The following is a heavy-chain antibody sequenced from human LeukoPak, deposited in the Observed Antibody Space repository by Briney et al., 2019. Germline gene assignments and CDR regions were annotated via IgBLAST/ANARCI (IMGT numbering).Heavy chain of an antibody. J-gene: IGHJ5*02. V-gene: IGHV4-31*03. CDR2: IYYSGST. Sequence: SETLSLTCTVSGGSISSGGYYWSWIRQHPGKGLEWIGYIYYSGSTYYNPSLKSRVTISVDTSKNQFSLKLSSVTAADTAVYYCARGEGPTVPAAIRGNWFDPWGQGTLVTVSS. CDR1: GGSISSGGYY. CDR3: ARGEGPTVPAAIRGNWFDP. D-gene: IGHD2-2*02.